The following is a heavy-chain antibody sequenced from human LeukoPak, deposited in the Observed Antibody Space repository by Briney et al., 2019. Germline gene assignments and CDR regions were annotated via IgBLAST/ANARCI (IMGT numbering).Heavy chain of an antibody. J-gene: IGHJ6*03. CDR2: ISSSSSYI. Sequence: GGSLRLSCAASGFTFSSYSMNWVRQAPGKGLEWVSSISSSSSYIYYADSVKGRFTISRDNAKNSLYLQMNSLRAEDTAVYYCARDYPTNYYYYYMDVWGKGTTVTASS. CDR1: GFTFSSYS. CDR3: ARDYPTNYYYYYMDV. V-gene: IGHV3-21*04.